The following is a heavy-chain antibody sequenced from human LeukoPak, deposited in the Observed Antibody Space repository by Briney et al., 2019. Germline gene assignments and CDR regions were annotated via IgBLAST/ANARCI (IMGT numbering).Heavy chain of an antibody. CDR1: GGTFSSYA. CDR3: ARASQYLGSGWQHDY. V-gene: IGHV1-2*02. Sequence: AAVKVSCKASGGTFSSYAISWVRQAPGQWLEWMGWINPNSGGTNYAQKFQGRATMTRDTSISTAYMELSRLRSDDTAVYYCARASQYLGSGWQHDYWGQGTLVTVSS. J-gene: IGHJ4*02. CDR2: INPNSGGT. D-gene: IGHD6-19*01.